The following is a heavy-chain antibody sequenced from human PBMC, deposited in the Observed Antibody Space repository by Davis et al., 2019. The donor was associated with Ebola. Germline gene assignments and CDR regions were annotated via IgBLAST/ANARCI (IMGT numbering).Heavy chain of an antibody. CDR1: GFTFSSYW. Sequence: GESLKISCAASGFTFSSYWMSWVRQAPGKGLEWVANIKQDGSEKYYVDSVKGRFTISRDNAKNSLYLQMNSLRAEDTALYYCAKGGYQLLLCWFDPWGQGTLVTVSS. D-gene: IGHD2-2*01. J-gene: IGHJ5*02. V-gene: IGHV3-7*03. CDR2: IKQDGSEK. CDR3: AKGGYQLLLCWFDP.